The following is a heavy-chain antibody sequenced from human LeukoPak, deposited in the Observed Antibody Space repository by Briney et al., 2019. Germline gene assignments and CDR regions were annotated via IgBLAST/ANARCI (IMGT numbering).Heavy chain of an antibody. J-gene: IGHJ3*02. D-gene: IGHD3-10*01. Sequence: SETLSLTCTVSGGSISSYYWSWIRQPPGKRLEWIGYIFYRGSTNYNPSLKSRVAISEDTSKNQFSLNLSSVAAADTAVYYCARGGYYGSGSDDAFDIWGQGTMVTVSS. CDR3: ARGGYYGSGSDDAFDI. V-gene: IGHV4-59*01. CDR2: IFYRGST. CDR1: GGSISSYY.